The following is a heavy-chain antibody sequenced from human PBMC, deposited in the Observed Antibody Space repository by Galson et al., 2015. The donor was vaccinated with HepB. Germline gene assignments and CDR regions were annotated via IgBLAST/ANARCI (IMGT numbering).Heavy chain of an antibody. Sequence: SVKVSCKASGYTFTSYGIGWVRQAPGQGLEWMGWINTYYGNTYYPQKLQGRVTMTTDTSTSTAYMELRSLRSDDTAVYYCARVRSGSDTFDYWGQGTLVTVSS. CDR3: ARVRSGSDTFDY. CDR1: GYTFTSYG. D-gene: IGHD3-3*01. V-gene: IGHV1-18*04. J-gene: IGHJ4*02. CDR2: INTYYGNT.